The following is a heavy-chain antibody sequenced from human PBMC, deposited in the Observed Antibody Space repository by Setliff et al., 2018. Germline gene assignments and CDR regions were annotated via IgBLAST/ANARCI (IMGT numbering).Heavy chain of an antibody. CDR1: GFAFSSYT. J-gene: IGHJ4*02. CDR2: ISKDGSTK. CDR3: ARTCSGSDCYAGLES. D-gene: IGHD2-21*02. V-gene: IGHV3-30*04. Sequence: GGSLRLSCAASGFAFSSYTMHWVRQAPGKGLELVALISKDGSTKYYADSVKGRFTISRDNYKATLFLQLNSLRPGDAAVYYCARTCSGSDCYAGLESWGQGTPVTVSS.